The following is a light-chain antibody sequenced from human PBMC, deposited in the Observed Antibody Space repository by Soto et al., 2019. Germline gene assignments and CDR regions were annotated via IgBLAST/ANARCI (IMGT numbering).Light chain of an antibody. Sequence: QSALTQPASVSGSPGQSITISCTGAVSEVAGYTYVSWYQQHPGKGPKVIIYDVSNRPSGVSNRFSGSKSGTMASLTISGLQAEDEADYYCSSFTSILGLFGGGTKLTVL. CDR3: SSFTSILGL. CDR2: DVS. V-gene: IGLV2-14*03. CDR1: VSEVAGYTY. J-gene: IGLJ2*01.